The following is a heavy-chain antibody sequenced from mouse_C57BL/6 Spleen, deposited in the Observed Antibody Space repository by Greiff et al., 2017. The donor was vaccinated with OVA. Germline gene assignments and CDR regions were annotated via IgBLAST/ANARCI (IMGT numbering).Heavy chain of an antibody. J-gene: IGHJ2*01. CDR1: GYTFTSYW. CDR3: ARSGLDY. D-gene: IGHD3-1*01. CDR2: IDPSDSYT. Sequence: VQLQQPGAELVKPGASVKLSCKASGYTFTSYWMQWVKQRPGQGLEWIGEIDPSDSYTNYNQKFTGKATLTVDTSSSTAYMQLSSLTSEDSAVYNCARSGLDYWGQGTPLTVSS. V-gene: IGHV1-50*01.